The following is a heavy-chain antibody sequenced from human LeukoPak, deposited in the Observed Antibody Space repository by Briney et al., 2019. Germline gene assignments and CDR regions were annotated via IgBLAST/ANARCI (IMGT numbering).Heavy chain of an antibody. Sequence: SETLSLTCTVSGGSISSSTYYWGWIRQPPGKGLEWIGSIYYSRNTYYNPSLKSRVTISLDTSKNQFSLKLRSVTAADTAVYYCARAVIAARPPHYYYYYMDVWGKGTTVTVSS. D-gene: IGHD6-6*01. V-gene: IGHV4-39*07. J-gene: IGHJ6*03. CDR2: IYYSRNT. CDR3: ARAVIAARPPHYYYYYMDV. CDR1: GGSISSSTYY.